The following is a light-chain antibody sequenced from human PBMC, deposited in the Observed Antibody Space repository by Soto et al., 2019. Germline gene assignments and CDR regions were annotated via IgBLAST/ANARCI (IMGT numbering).Light chain of an antibody. J-gene: IGKJ1*01. CDR2: KAS. Sequence: IQMTQSPSTLSASVGVRVTITCRASQTISSWLAWYQQKPGKAPKLXIYKASTLKSGVPSRFSGSGSGTEFTLTISSLQTDDFATYYCQHYNSYSEAFGQGTKVDIK. V-gene: IGKV1-5*03. CDR3: QHYNSYSEA. CDR1: QTISSW.